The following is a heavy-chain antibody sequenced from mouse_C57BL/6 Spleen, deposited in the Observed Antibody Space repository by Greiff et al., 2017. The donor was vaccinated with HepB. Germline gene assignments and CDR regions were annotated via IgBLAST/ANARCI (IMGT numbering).Heavy chain of an antibody. D-gene: IGHD1-1*01. CDR2: ISPETGGT. CDR1: GYTFTDYE. Sequence: QVQLQQSGAELVRPGASVTLSCKASGYTFTDYEMHWVKQTPVHGLEWIGAISPETGGTAYNQKFKGKAILTADKSSSTAYMGLRSLTSEDSAVYYDRRDTTVVACFDYWGQGTTRTVSA. CDR3: RRDTTVVACFDY. J-gene: IGHJ2*01. V-gene: IGHV1-15*01.